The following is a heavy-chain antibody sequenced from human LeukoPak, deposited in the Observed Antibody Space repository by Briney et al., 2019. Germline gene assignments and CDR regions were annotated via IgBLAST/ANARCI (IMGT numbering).Heavy chain of an antibody. J-gene: IGHJ4*02. CDR2: ISSSGSYI. CDR1: GFTFSSYS. Sequence: GGSLRLSCAASGFTFSSYSMNWVRQAPGKGLEWVSSISSSGSYIYYADSVKGRFTISRDNAKNSLYLQMNSLRAEDTAVYYCASQPGIMITFGGVIQPAWGQGTLVTVSS. CDR3: ASQPGIMITFGGVIQPA. D-gene: IGHD3-16*02. V-gene: IGHV3-21*01.